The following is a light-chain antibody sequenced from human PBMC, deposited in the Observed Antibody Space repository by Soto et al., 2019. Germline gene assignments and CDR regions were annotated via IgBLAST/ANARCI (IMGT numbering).Light chain of an antibody. CDR2: GAS. V-gene: IGKV3-15*01. CDR3: QQYGSSGT. Sequence: EIVMTQSPDTLSVSPGERATLSCRASQSVSIDLAWYQQTPGQAPRLLIYGASTRATGVPPTFSGSASGTEFTLTISSLQSEDFAVYYCQQYGSSGTFGQGTKVDIK. CDR1: QSVSID. J-gene: IGKJ1*01.